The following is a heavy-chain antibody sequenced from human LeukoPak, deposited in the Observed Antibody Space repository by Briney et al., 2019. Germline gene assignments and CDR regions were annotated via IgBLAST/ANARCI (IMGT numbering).Heavy chain of an antibody. CDR1: GFTFDDYG. CDR3: ARSYDSSGYYAWGAFDI. Sequence: PGGSLRLSCAASGFTFDDYGMSWVRQAPGKGLEWVSGINWNGGSTGYADSVKGRFTISRDNAKNSLYLQMNSLRAEDTALYYCARSYDSSGYYAWGAFDIWGQGTMVTVSS. D-gene: IGHD3-22*01. J-gene: IGHJ3*02. CDR2: INWNGGST. V-gene: IGHV3-20*04.